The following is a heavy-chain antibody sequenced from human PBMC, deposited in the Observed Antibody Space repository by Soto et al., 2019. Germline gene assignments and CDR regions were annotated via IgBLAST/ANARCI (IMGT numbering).Heavy chain of an antibody. D-gene: IGHD3-10*01. Sequence: ASVKVSCKASGYTFTSYDINWVRQATGQGLEWMGWMNPNSGNTGYAQKFQGRVTMTRNTSISTAYMKLSSLRSEDTAVYYCARVGALMVRWDPWGQGTLVTVSS. CDR1: GYTFTSYD. CDR3: ARVGALMVRWDP. CDR2: MNPNSGNT. V-gene: IGHV1-8*01. J-gene: IGHJ5*02.